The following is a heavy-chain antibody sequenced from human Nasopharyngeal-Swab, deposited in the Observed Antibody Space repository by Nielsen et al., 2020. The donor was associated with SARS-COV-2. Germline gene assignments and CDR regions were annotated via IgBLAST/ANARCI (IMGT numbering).Heavy chain of an antibody. V-gene: IGHV3-48*02. CDR3: ARDPTYFDWLLPDY. CDR2: ISSSSSTI. D-gene: IGHD3-9*01. CDR1: GFTFSSYS. Sequence: GGSLRLSCAASGFTFSSYSMNWVRQAPGKGLEWVSYISSSSSTIYYADSVKGRFTISRDNAKNSLYLQMNSLRDEDTAVYCCARDPTYFDWLLPDYWGQGTLVTVSS. J-gene: IGHJ4*02.